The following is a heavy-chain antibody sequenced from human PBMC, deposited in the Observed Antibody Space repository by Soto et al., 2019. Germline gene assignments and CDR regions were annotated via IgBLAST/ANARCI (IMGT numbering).Heavy chain of an antibody. J-gene: IGHJ6*03. CDR2: ISSSSSYI. V-gene: IGHV3-21*01. Sequence: EVQLVESGGGLVKPGGSLRLSCAASGFTFSSYSMNWVRQAPGKGLEWVSSISSSSSYIYYADSVKGRFTISSEKAKNSLNLQMNSRRAEDTAVDYCARQAGYCSSTSGYSRGYYYYYYMDVWGKGTTVTVSS. CDR1: GFTFSSYS. CDR3: ARQAGYCSSTSGYSRGYYYYYYMDV. D-gene: IGHD2-2*01.